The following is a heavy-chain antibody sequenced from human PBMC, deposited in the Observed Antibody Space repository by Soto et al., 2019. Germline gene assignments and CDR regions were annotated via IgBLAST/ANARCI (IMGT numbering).Heavy chain of an antibody. Sequence: QVQLQESGPGLVKPSETLSLTCTVYGGSISNHYWCWIRQPPGKGLEWIGSIYYNGNTNYNPSLKSRVTMPVDTSRNQISLKLTTVTAADTSVYYCTRANWYSEYWGQGTLVTVSS. J-gene: IGHJ4*02. V-gene: IGHV4-59*11. CDR1: GGSISNHY. D-gene: IGHD7-27*01. CDR3: TRANWYSEY. CDR2: IYYNGNT.